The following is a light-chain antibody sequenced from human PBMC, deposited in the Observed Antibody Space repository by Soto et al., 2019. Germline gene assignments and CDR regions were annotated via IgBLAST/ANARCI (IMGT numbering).Light chain of an antibody. J-gene: IGKJ1*01. Sequence: DIQMTQSPSSLSASVGDRFTITCRASQGIGTYLVWYQQKSGKAPTVLIYASSTLQTGVPSRFSGSGSGTDFSLTISSLHPEDVATYYCQQVDSYPRTFGQGTKVDIK. CDR3: QQVDSYPRT. CDR1: QGIGTY. V-gene: IGKV1-9*01. CDR2: ASS.